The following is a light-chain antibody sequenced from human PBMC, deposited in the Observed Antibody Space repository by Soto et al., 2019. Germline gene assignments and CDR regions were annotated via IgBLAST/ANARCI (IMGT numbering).Light chain of an antibody. CDR3: QQRVNWPLT. J-gene: IGKJ4*01. Sequence: ETVLTQSPSTLSLSPGERATLSCRASQSISIYLAWYQQEPGQAPRLLIYDASSRATGIPARFSGSGSGTDFTLTISSLEPEDFAVYYCQQRVNWPLTFGGGTKVEIK. CDR1: QSISIY. CDR2: DAS. V-gene: IGKV3-11*01.